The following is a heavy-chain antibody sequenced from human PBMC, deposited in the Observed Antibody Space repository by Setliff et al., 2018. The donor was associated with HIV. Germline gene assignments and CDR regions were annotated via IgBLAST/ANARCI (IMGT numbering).Heavy chain of an antibody. CDR3: ASCHVAVGYDFNY. V-gene: IGHV4-39*01. CDR2: VSYSGST. Sequence: SETLSLTCSVSGASISSSSYYWGWVRQPPGKGLEWIGSVSYSGSTYYSPSLKSRVTIAVDTSKNQFSLNLKSMTAADTAVYYCASCHVAVGYDFNYWGQGVLVTVSS. CDR1: GASISSSSYY. J-gene: IGHJ4*02. D-gene: IGHD5-18*01.